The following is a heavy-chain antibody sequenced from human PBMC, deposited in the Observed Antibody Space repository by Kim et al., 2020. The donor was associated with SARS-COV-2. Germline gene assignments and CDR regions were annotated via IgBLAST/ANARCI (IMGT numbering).Heavy chain of an antibody. CDR1: GGTFSSYA. Sequence: SVKVSCKASGGTFSSYAISWVRQAPGQGLEWMGGIIPIFGTANYAQKFQGRVTITADESTSTAYMELSSLRSEDTAVYYCARSRKLNGDYRPLEYFQHWGQGTLVTVSS. CDR3: ARSRKLNGDYRPLEYFQH. CDR2: IIPIFGTA. V-gene: IGHV1-69*13. J-gene: IGHJ1*01. D-gene: IGHD4-17*01.